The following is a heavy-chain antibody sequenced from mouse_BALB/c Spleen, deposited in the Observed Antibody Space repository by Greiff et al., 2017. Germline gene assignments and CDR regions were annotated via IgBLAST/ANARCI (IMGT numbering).Heavy chain of an antibody. D-gene: IGHD2-4*01. CDR2: IYWDDDK. CDR1: GFSLSTSGMG. J-gene: IGHJ3*01. V-gene: IGHV8-12*01. CDR3: ARGYDYDEAWFAY. Sequence: QVQLKESGPGILQPSQTLSLTCSFSGFSLSTSGMGVSWIRQPSGKGLEWLAHIYWDDDKRYNPSLKSRLTISKDTSRNQVFLKITSVDTADTATYYCARGYDYDEAWFAYWGQGTLVTVSA.